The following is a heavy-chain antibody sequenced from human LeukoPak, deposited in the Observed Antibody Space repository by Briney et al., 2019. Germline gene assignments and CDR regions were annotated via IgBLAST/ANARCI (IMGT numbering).Heavy chain of an antibody. D-gene: IGHD6-19*01. V-gene: IGHV3-15*01. CDR3: TTVGSSGCDN. J-gene: IGHJ4*02. CDR2: IKSKTDGGTT. Sequence: GGSLRLSCAASGFTFSSAWMSWVRQAAGQGLEWVGRIKSKTDGGTTDYAAPVKGRFTISRDDSENTLYVQMNSLKTEDTAVYYCTTVGSSGCDNWGQGTLVTVSS. CDR1: GFTFSSAW.